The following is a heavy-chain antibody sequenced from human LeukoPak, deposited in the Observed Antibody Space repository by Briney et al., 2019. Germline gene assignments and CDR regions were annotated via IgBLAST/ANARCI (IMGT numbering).Heavy chain of an antibody. V-gene: IGHV4-61*02. J-gene: IGHJ4*02. D-gene: IGHD3-9*01. CDR2: IYTSGST. CDR3: ARGARDILTGYYFRYFDY. Sequence: PSQTLSLTCTVSGGSISSGSYYWSWIRQPAGKGLEWIGRIYTSGSTNYNPSLKSRVTISVDTSKNQFSLKLSSVTAADTAVYYCARGARDILTGYYFRYFDYWGQGTLVTVSS. CDR1: GGSISSGSYY.